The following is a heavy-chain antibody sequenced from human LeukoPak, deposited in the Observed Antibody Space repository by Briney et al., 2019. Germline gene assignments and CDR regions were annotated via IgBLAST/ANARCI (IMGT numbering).Heavy chain of an antibody. V-gene: IGHV3-7*01. Sequence: GGSLRLSCAASGFTFSSYWMGWVRQAPGKGLEWVANIKQDGSEKYYVDSVKGRFTISRDNAKNSLYLQMNSLRAEDTAVYYCATSRFIAVAGLDYWGQGTLVTVSS. CDR3: ATSRFIAVAGLDY. D-gene: IGHD6-19*01. CDR2: IKQDGSEK. J-gene: IGHJ4*02. CDR1: GFTFSSYW.